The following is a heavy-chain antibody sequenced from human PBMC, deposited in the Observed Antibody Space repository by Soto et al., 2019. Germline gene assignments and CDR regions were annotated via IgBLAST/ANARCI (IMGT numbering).Heavy chain of an antibody. CDR3: VLNGFAVAGFSFDY. J-gene: IGHJ4*02. Sequence: QVQLVESGGGVVQPGRSLRLSCAASGFTFSSYGMHWVRQAPGKGLEWVAVISYDGSNKYYADSVKGRFTISRDNSKKTLYLQMNSLGAEDTAVYCCVLNGFAVAGFSFDYWGQGTLVTVSS. V-gene: IGHV3-30*03. D-gene: IGHD6-19*01. CDR1: GFTFSSYG. CDR2: ISYDGSNK.